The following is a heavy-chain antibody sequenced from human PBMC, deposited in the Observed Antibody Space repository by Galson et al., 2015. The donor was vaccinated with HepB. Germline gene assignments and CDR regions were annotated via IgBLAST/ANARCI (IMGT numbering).Heavy chain of an antibody. V-gene: IGHV3-53*01. CDR2: IFSGGST. D-gene: IGHD4/OR15-4a*01. J-gene: IGHJ3*02. CDR1: GFSVNTYY. Sequence: SLRLSCAASGFSVNTYYMSWVRQAPGKGLEWVSVIFSGGSTYHKDSVKGRFTISRDISRNTLYLQMNSLRGGDTAMYYCAREEKDYGDTGAFDIWGQGIMVIVSS. CDR3: AREEKDYGDTGAFDI.